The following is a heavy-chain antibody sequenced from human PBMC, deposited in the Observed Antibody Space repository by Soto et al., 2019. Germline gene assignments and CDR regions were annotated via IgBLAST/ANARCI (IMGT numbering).Heavy chain of an antibody. V-gene: IGHV4-31*03. J-gene: IGHJ5*02. D-gene: IGHD3-9*01. CDR3: ARGDNYDIPAWFDP. Sequence: PSETLSLTCTVSGGSISSGGYYWNWIRQHPGKGLEWIGYIYYSGSTYYNPSLKSRVSISVDTSKNHFSLKLTSVTAADTAVYYCARGDNYDIPAWFDPWGQGTLVTVSS. CDR2: IYYSGST. CDR1: GGSISSGGYY.